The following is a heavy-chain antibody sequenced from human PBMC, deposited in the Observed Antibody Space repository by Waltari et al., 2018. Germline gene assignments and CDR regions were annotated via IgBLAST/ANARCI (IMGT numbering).Heavy chain of an antibody. CDR2: INEFGTQI. D-gene: IGHD6-19*01. CDR1: GFPCSGSW. CDR3: ARRLSSGCEY. J-gene: IGHJ4*02. V-gene: IGHV3-7*04. Sequence: EVRLVVSGGDLVQPGGSLRLYCAACGFPCSGSWMGLVSQAPGKGPEWVANINEFGTQIYYLDSVKGRFTISRDHAKNSLYLQMNSLRAEDTAVYYCARRLSSGCEYWGQGALVTVSS.